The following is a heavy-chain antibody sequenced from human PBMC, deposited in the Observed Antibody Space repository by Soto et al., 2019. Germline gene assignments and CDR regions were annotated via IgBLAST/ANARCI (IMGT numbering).Heavy chain of an antibody. J-gene: IGHJ4*02. V-gene: IGHV3-7*03. CDR1: GFTFSSYW. D-gene: IGHD5-12*01. CDR2: IRQDGSEE. Sequence: EVQLVESGGGLVQPGGSLRLSCTASGFTFSSYWMSWVRQAPGKGLEWVANIRQDGSEEYYVDSVKGRFTISRDNAKNSLALQMNSLRAEDTAVYYCARDRVLLRGYSGHDWALWGQGTLVTVSS. CDR3: ARDRVLLRGYSGHDWAL.